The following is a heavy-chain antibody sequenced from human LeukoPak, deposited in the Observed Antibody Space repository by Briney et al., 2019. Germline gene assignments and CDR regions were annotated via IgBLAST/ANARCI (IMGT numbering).Heavy chain of an antibody. V-gene: IGHV3-23*01. Sequence: GGSLRLSCAASGFTFSSYAMSWVRQAPGKGLEWVSAISGSGGSTYYADSVKGRFTISRDNSKNTLYLQMNSLRAGDTAVYYCAKGRTTYYFGSGSFDLDYWGQGTLVTVSS. CDR2: ISGSGGST. J-gene: IGHJ4*02. CDR1: GFTFSSYA. D-gene: IGHD3-10*01. CDR3: AKGRTTYYFGSGSFDLDY.